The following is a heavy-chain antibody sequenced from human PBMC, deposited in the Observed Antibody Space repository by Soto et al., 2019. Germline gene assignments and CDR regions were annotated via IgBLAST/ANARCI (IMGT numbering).Heavy chain of an antibody. CDR1: GGSISSGGYY. CDR3: ARVKKWSPHRRSRDIAAREGGGY. Sequence: SETLSLTCTVSGGSISSGGYYWSWIRQHQGKGLEWIGYIYYSGSTYYNPSLKSRVTISVDTSKNQFSLKLSSVTAADTAVYYCARVKKWSPHRRSRDIAAREGGGYWGQGTLVTVSS. CDR2: IYYSGST. J-gene: IGHJ4*02. D-gene: IGHD6-6*01. V-gene: IGHV4-31*03.